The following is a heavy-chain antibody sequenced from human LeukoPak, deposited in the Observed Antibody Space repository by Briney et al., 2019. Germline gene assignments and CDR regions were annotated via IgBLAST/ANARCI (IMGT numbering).Heavy chain of an antibody. D-gene: IGHD5-18*01. Sequence: ASVKVSCKASGYTFTNYAVNWVRQAPGQGLEWMGWINTNTGNPTYAQGFTGRFVFSLDTSVSTAYLQITSLKAEDTAVYYCARGPPNDYNYGTIYYWGQGTLVTVSS. CDR3: ARGPPNDYNYGTIYY. J-gene: IGHJ4*02. CDR2: INTNTGNP. CDR1: GYTFTNYA. V-gene: IGHV7-4-1*02.